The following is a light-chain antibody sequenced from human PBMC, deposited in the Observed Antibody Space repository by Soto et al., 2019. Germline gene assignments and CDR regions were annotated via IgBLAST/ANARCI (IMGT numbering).Light chain of an antibody. Sequence: EIVLTHSPVTLSLSPGERATLSCRAIQRVSSSYVAWYQQKPGQAPRLLIYGASSRANGLPDRFSGSGSGTDFNLTISRLDPEDFSVYYCQQYGSSLWTFGQGTKGEIK. CDR3: QQYGSSLWT. J-gene: IGKJ1*01. CDR2: GAS. V-gene: IGKV3-20*01. CDR1: QRVSSSY.